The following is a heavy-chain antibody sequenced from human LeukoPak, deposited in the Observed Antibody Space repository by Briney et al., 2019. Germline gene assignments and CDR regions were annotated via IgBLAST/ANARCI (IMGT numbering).Heavy chain of an antibody. CDR3: ARARLTYGAYDAFDI. CDR2: IIPIFGIA. D-gene: IGHD4-17*01. Sequence: SVKVSCKASGGTFSSYAISWVRQAPGQGLEWMGRIIPIFGIANYAQKFQGRVTITADKSTSTAYMELSSLRSEDTAVYYCARARLTYGAYDAFDIWGRGTMVTVSS. V-gene: IGHV1-69*04. J-gene: IGHJ3*02. CDR1: GGTFSSYA.